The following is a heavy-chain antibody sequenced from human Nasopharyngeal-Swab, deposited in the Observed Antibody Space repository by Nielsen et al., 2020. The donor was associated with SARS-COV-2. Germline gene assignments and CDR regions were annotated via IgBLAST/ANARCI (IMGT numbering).Heavy chain of an antibody. Sequence: GESLKISCAASGFTFSSYSVNWVRQAPGKGPEWVSSISSSSTYKYYADSVKGRFTISRDNSNNLLYLQMNNLRAEDTAVYYCARDNGIGAYFYYGMDIWGQGTTVTVSS. CDR3: ARDNGIGAYFYYGMDI. CDR1: GFTFSSYS. CDR2: ISSSSTYK. V-gene: IGHV3-21*06. J-gene: IGHJ6*02. D-gene: IGHD3-10*01.